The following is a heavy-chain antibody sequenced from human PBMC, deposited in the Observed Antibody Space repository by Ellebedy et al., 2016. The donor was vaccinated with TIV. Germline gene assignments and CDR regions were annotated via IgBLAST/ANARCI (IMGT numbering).Heavy chain of an antibody. CDR2: IYTSGST. Sequence: SETLSLXXTVSGGSISSGSYYWSWIRQPAGKGLEWIGRIYTSGSTNYNPSLKSRVTMSVDTSKNQFSLKLSSVTAADTAVYYCARGSKDYDFWSGYYYYYYYMDVWGKGTTVTVSS. J-gene: IGHJ6*03. V-gene: IGHV4-61*02. D-gene: IGHD3-3*01. CDR3: ARGSKDYDFWSGYYYYYYYMDV. CDR1: GGSISSGSYY.